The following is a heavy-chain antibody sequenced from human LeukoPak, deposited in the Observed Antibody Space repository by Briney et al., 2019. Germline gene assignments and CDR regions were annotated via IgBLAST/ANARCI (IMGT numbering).Heavy chain of an antibody. V-gene: IGHV3-48*02. Sequence: GGSLRLSCSASGFTFSTYSMNWVRQAPGKGLEWVSYITGSSNPIYYADSVKGRFTISSDNAKNSLYLQMNSLRDEDTAVYYCVRDPEALDYWGQGTLVTVSS. J-gene: IGHJ4*02. CDR3: VRDPEALDY. CDR1: GFTFSTYS. CDR2: ITGSSNPI.